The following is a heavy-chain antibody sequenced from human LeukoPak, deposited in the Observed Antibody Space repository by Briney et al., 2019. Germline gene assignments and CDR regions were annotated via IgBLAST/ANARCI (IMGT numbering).Heavy chain of an antibody. CDR2: ISSSSGYI. J-gene: IGHJ6*02. CDR3: ARDLGSIAAVGEDYYYYGMDV. Sequence: GGSLRLSCAASGFTFSGYSMNWVRQAPGKGLEGVSSISSSSGYIYYADSVKGRFTISRDNVKNSLYMQMNSLRAEDTAVYYCARDLGSIAAVGEDYYYYGMDVWGQGTTVTVSS. D-gene: IGHD6-13*01. V-gene: IGHV3-21*01. CDR1: GFTFSGYS.